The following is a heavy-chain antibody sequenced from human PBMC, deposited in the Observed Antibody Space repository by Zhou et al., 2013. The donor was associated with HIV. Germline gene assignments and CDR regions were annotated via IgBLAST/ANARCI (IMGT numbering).Heavy chain of an antibody. CDR2: IIPIFGTA. D-gene: IGHD1-7*01. Sequence: QVQLVQSGAEVKKPGSSVKVSCKASGGTFSSYAISWVRQAPGQGLEWMGGIIPIFGTANYAQKFQGRVTITTDESTSTAYMELSSLRSEDTAVYYCARDTNRWTGTPSYYYYMDVWGKGTTVTRLL. J-gene: IGHJ6*03. CDR1: GGTFSSYA. V-gene: IGHV1-69*05. CDR3: ARDTNRWTGTPSYYYYMDV.